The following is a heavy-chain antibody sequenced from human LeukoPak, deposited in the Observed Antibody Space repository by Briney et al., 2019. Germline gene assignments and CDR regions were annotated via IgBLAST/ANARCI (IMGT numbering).Heavy chain of an antibody. V-gene: IGHV3-21*04. CDR1: GFTFSSYS. D-gene: IGHD2-2*01. Sequence: PGESLRLSCAASGFTFSSYSMNWVRQAPGKGLEWVSSISSSSSYRYYADSVKGRFTISRDNAKNSLYLQMNSLRAEDTAVYYCARGEYCSSTSCTMGWFDPWGQGTLVTVSS. CDR2: ISSSSSYR. CDR3: ARGEYCSSTSCTMGWFDP. J-gene: IGHJ5*02.